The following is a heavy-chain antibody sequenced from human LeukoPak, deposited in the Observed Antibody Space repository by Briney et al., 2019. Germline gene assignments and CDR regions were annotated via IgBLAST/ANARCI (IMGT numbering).Heavy chain of an antibody. Sequence: GAPVKVSCKASGYTFTSYGISWVRQAPGQGLEWMGWISAYNGNTNYAQKLQGRVTMTTDTSTSTAYMELRSLRSDDTAVYYCARMTHSSSWYAVLYYYYMDVWGKGTTVTISS. D-gene: IGHD6-13*01. CDR1: GYTFTSYG. CDR2: ISAYNGNT. J-gene: IGHJ6*03. CDR3: ARMTHSSSWYAVLYYYYMDV. V-gene: IGHV1-18*01.